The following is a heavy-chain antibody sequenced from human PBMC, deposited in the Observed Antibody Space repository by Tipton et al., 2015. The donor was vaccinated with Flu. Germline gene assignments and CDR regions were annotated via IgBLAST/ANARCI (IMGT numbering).Heavy chain of an antibody. CDR3: ARGFRNDYYYYGMDL. CDR2: ILSTGSPV. J-gene: IGHJ6*02. V-gene: IGHV3-48*03. Sequence: QLVQSGGGSVQPGGSLRLSCEGSGFQFGSFEMLWVRQAPGKGLEWIAHILSTGSPVSYADSVKGRFIISRDESKDAVFLQMNGLRGEDTGVYFCARGFRNDYYYYGMDLWGQGTTVTVSS. D-gene: IGHD2-21*01. CDR1: GFQFGSFE.